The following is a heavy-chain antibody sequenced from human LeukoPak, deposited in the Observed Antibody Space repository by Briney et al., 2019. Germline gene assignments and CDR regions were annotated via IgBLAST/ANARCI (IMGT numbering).Heavy chain of an antibody. CDR2: INAGNGNT. CDR3: ARDSGYDILTGTDWFDP. J-gene: IGHJ5*02. CDR1: GYTFTSYA. Sequence: ASVKVSCKASGYTFTSYAMHWVRQAPGRRLEWMGWINAGNGNTKYSQKFQGRVTITRDTSASTAYMELSSLRSEDTAVYYCARDSGYDILTGTDWFDPWGQGTLVTVSS. D-gene: IGHD3-9*01. V-gene: IGHV1-3*01.